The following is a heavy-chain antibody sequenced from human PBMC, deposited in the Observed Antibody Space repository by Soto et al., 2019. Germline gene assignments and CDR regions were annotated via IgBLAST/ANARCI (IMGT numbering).Heavy chain of an antibody. V-gene: IGHV4-34*01. CDR1: GESFIGYY. CDR2: INHRGST. CDR3: ARTDIVTTNWFDP. D-gene: IGHD5-12*01. Sequence: SETLSLTCAVYGESFIGYYWTWIRQPPGKGLEWSGEINHRGSTNYNPYLKSRVSISIDTSKNQFSLKMTSVTAADTSVDYCARTDIVTTNWFDPWGQGTLVTVSS. J-gene: IGHJ5*02.